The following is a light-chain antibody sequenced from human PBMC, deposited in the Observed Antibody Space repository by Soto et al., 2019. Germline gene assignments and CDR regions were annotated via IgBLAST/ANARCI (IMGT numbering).Light chain of an antibody. V-gene: IGLV3-21*02. CDR3: QVWDSNSDLPV. Sequence: SSELTQPPSVAGAPGQTARITCGGNNIGSDPVHWYQQKPGQAPVLVVYDDSDRPSGIPERFSGSNSGSTATLTISRVEAGDEADYYCQVWDSNSDLPVFGGGTKLTVL. CDR1: NIGSDP. J-gene: IGLJ3*02. CDR2: DDS.